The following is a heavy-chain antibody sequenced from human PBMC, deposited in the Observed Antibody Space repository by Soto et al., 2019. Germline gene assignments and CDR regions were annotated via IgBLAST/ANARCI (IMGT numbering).Heavy chain of an antibody. CDR1: GGSFSGYY. Sequence: PSETLSLTCAVYGGSFSGYYWSWIRQPPGKGLEWIGEINHSGSTNYNPSLKSRVTISVDTSRNQFSLKLSSMTAADTAVYYCARLGGYVSVGYYYLWDSWGQGTLVTVSS. J-gene: IGHJ4*02. V-gene: IGHV4-34*01. D-gene: IGHD3-22*01. CDR3: ARLGGYVSVGYYYLWDS. CDR2: INHSGST.